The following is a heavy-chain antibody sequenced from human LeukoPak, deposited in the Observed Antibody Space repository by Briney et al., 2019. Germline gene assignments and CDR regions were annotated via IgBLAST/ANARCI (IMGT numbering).Heavy chain of an antibody. CDR2: IWYDGSNK. CDR3: AREIGYYDILTGYYYYYYGMDV. Sequence: GGSLRLSCVASGFNFSNHGMHWVRQAPGKGLEWLAVIWYDGSNKYYADSVKGRFTISRDNSKNTLYLQMNSLRAEDTAVYYCAREIGYYDILTGYYYYYYGMDVWGKGTTVTVSS. J-gene: IGHJ6*04. D-gene: IGHD3-9*01. V-gene: IGHV3-33*01. CDR1: GFNFSNHG.